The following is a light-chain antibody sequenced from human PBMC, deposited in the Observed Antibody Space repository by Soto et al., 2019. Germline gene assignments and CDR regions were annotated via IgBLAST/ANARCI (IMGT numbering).Light chain of an antibody. J-gene: IGKJ1*01. CDR2: DAS. Sequence: DIQMTQSPSTLSASVGDRVTITCRASQSISSWLAWYQQKPGKAPKPMIYDASSLESGGPSRFSGSGSGKEFTLTISSLQPDDFATYYCQQYNSYPGTFGQGTKVEIK. CDR1: QSISSW. V-gene: IGKV1-5*01. CDR3: QQYNSYPGT.